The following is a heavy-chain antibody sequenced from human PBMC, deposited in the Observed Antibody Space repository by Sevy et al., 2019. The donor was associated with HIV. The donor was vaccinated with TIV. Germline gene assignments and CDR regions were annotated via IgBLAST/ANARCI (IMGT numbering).Heavy chain of an antibody. CDR3: ATTKDYYDSSGSPFDY. D-gene: IGHD3-22*01. Sequence: SVKVSCKVSGYTLTQLSMHWVRQAPGKGLEWMGSFDPEDGETLYAQNFQGRVTMTEDTSTDTAYMALSSLRSEDTAIYYCATTKDYYDSSGSPFDYWGQGTLVTVSS. CDR2: FDPEDGET. V-gene: IGHV1-24*01. CDR1: GYTLTQLS. J-gene: IGHJ4*02.